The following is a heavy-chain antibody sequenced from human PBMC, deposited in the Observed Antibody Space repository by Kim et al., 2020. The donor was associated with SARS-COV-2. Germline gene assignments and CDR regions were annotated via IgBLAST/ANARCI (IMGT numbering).Heavy chain of an antibody. V-gene: IGHV3-23*01. CDR3: AKDGALRYFDWSPSYYYYCVKDD. Sequence: GGSLRLSCAASGFTFSSYAMSWVRQAPGKGLEWVSAISGSGGSTYYADSVKGRFTISRDNSKNTLYLQMNSLRAEDTAVYYCAKDGALRYFDWSPSYYYYCVKDDWGQGTTVTVSS. CDR1: GFTFSSYA. J-gene: IGHJ6*02. CDR2: ISGSGGST. D-gene: IGHD3-9*01.